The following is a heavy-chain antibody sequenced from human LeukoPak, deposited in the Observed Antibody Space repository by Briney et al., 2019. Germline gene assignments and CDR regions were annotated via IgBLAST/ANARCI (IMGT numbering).Heavy chain of an antibody. J-gene: IGHJ4*02. D-gene: IGHD2/OR15-2a*01. V-gene: IGHV3-23*01. CDR2: ISGSGGYT. CDR3: AKDSAKKYDDY. CDR1: GFTFSSYG. Sequence: GGSLRLSCAASGFTFSSYGMSWVRQAPGKGLEWVSTISGSGGYTYYADSVKGRFTISRDNSKNTLYLQMNSLRAEDTAVYYCAKDSAKKYDDYWGQGTLVTVSS.